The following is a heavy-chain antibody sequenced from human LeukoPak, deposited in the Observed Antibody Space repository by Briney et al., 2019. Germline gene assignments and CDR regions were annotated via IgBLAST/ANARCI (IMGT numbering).Heavy chain of an antibody. CDR1: GDSVSSNTAT. V-gene: IGHV6-1*01. D-gene: IGHD6-13*01. Sequence: SQTLSLTCAISGDSVSSNTATWNWIRQSPSRGLEWLGRTYYRSKWYNDYAVSVKSRISINPDTSKNQFSLQLNSVTPEDTAVYYCARSLGSSSWSDFDYWGQGTQVTASS. CDR2: TYYRSKWYN. J-gene: IGHJ4*02. CDR3: ARSLGSSSWSDFDY.